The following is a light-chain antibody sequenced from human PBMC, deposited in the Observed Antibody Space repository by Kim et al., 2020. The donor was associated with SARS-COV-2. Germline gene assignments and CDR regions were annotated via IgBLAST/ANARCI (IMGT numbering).Light chain of an antibody. CDR2: DAS. Sequence: VVRQSPGTLSLSPGQRATLSCRASQSVATYLAWYQQRPGQAPRLLIYDASKRATGIPARFRGSGSGTDFTLTIGTLEPEDSAVYYCQQRGNFGQGTRLEIK. CDR3: QQRGN. V-gene: IGKV3-11*01. CDR1: QSVATY. J-gene: IGKJ5*01.